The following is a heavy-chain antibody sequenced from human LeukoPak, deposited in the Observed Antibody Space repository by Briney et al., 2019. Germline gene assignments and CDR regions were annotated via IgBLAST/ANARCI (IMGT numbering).Heavy chain of an antibody. D-gene: IGHD1-26*01. CDR1: GYTFTSYG. J-gene: IGHJ4*02. CDR3: ARDPPLVGATARFGDY. Sequence: ASVKVSCKASGYTFTSYGISWVRQAPGQGLEWMGWISAYNGNTNYAQKLQGRVTMTTDTSTSTAYMELRSLRSDDTAMYYCARDPPLVGATARFGDYWGQGTLVTVSS. V-gene: IGHV1-18*01. CDR2: ISAYNGNT.